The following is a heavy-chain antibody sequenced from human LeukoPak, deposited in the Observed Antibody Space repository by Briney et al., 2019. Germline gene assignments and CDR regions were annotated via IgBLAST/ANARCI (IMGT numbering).Heavy chain of an antibody. J-gene: IGHJ3*02. CDR2: INTNTGNP. D-gene: IGHD2-15*01. CDR1: GYTFTSYA. Sequence: GASVKVSCKASGYTFTSYAMNWVRQAPGQGLEWMGWINTNTGNPTYAQGFTGRFVFSLDTSVSTAYLQISSLKAEDTAVYYCARDLERPMVVAATIGIVDIWGQGTMVTVSS. CDR3: ARDLERPMVVAATIGIVDI. V-gene: IGHV7-4-1*02.